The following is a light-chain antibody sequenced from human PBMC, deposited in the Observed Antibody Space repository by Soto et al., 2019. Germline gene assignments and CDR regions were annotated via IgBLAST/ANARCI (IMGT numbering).Light chain of an antibody. J-gene: IGKJ3*01. V-gene: IGKV3-11*01. Sequence: TLSLSPGERATPSCRASQSVSSYLAWYQQKPGQAPRLLIYDASNRATGIPARFSGSGSGTDFTLTISSLEPEDFAVYYCQQRSNWPPGFTFGPGTKVDIK. CDR2: DAS. CDR1: QSVSSY. CDR3: QQRSNWPPGFT.